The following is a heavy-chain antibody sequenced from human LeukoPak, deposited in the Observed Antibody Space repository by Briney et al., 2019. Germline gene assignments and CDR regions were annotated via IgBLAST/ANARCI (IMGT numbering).Heavy chain of an antibody. CDR1: GGTVNSGTYY. CDR3: ARAAPSNSGDFDY. J-gene: IGHJ4*02. V-gene: IGHV4-61*10. Sequence: PSETLSLTCTVSGGTVNSGTYYWSWIRQPAGKGLEWIGRIYANGGTNYNPSLKGRLTISIDTSKNQFSLKLSSVTAADTAAYYCARAAPSNSGDFDYWGQGTLVTVSS. D-gene: IGHD1-26*01. CDR2: IYANGGT.